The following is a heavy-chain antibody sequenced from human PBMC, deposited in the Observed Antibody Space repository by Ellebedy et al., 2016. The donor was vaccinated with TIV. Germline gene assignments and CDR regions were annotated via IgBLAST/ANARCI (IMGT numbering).Heavy chain of an antibody. Sequence: PGGSLRLSCAASGFTFSSYEMNWVRQAPGKGLEWVSYISSSGRGINYADTVKGRFTISRDNAKNSLYVQMNSLRAEDTAIYYCARAPGGSYFSLDYWGQGTLVTVSS. CDR1: GFTFSSYE. D-gene: IGHD1-26*01. V-gene: IGHV3-48*03. J-gene: IGHJ4*02. CDR2: ISSSGRGI. CDR3: ARAPGGSYFSLDY.